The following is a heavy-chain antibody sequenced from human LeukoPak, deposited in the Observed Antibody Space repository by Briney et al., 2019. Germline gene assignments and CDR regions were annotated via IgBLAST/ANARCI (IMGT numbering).Heavy chain of an antibody. CDR2: IHYTGTT. CDR1: GSSISGYY. V-gene: IGHV4-59*01. D-gene: IGHD3-3*01. CDR3: AREFGADYDFWSGYYRNWFDP. Sequence: PSETLSLTCTVSGSSISGYYWSWIRQPPGKGLEWIGYIHYTGTTNYNPPLKSPITISVDTSKNQFSLKLSSVTAADTAVYYCAREFGADYDFWSGYYRNWFDPWGQGTLVTVSS. J-gene: IGHJ5*02.